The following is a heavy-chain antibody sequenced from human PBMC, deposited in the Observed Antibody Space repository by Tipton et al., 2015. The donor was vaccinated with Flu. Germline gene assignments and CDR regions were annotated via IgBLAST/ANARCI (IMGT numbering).Heavy chain of an antibody. V-gene: IGHV4-38-2*01. CDR3: ATTTYFYGSGSHDY. D-gene: IGHD3-10*01. J-gene: IGHJ4*02. CDR2: ICHSGST. CDR1: GSSMGSGYC. Sequence: LSLTCSVSGSSMGSGYCWGWIRQPPGKGLEWIANICHSGSTYHNPSLKSRVTISVDNSKNQFSLKLTSVTAADTAVYYCATTTYFYGSGSHDYWGQGTLVTVSS.